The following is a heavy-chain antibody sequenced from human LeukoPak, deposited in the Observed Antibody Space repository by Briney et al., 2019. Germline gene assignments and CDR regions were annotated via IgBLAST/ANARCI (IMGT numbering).Heavy chain of an antibody. Sequence: GASVKVSCKASGYTFTSYDINWVRQATGQGLEWMGWMNPNSGNTGYAQKFQGRVTMTRNTSISTAYMELCSLRSEDTAVYYCARGRRPAGPAAGMNYYYYMDVWGKGTTVTVSS. J-gene: IGHJ6*03. CDR3: ARGRRPAGPAAGMNYYYYMDV. D-gene: IGHD6-13*01. CDR1: GYTFTSYD. CDR2: MNPNSGNT. V-gene: IGHV1-8*01.